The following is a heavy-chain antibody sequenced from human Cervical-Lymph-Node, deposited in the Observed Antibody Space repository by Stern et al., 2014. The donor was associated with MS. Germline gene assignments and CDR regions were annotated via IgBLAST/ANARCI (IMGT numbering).Heavy chain of an antibody. Sequence: VQLEESGAEVKKPGASVKVSCKASGYTFTSYAMHWVRQAPGQRLEWMGWINAGNGNTKYSQKFQGRVTITRDTSASTAYMELSSLRSEDTAVYYCAVLIAIDDYGDYWGQGTLVTVSS. CDR3: AVLIAIDDYGDY. D-gene: IGHD2-21*01. CDR1: GYTFTSYA. J-gene: IGHJ4*02. CDR2: INAGNGNT. V-gene: IGHV1-3*01.